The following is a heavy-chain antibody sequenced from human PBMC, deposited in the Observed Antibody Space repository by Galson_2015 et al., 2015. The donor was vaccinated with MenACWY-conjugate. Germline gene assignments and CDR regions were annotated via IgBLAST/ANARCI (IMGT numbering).Heavy chain of an antibody. CDR1: GFTFSSYA. D-gene: IGHD6-19*01. CDR2: ISGSGGST. CDR3: AKRMVGIAVAGSELDY. Sequence: SLRLSCATSGFTFSSYAMSWVRQAPGKGLEWVSAISGSGGSTYYADSVKGRFTISRDNSKNTLYLQMNSLRAEDTAVYYCAKRMVGIAVAGSELDYWGQGTLVTVSS. V-gene: IGHV3-23*01. J-gene: IGHJ4*02.